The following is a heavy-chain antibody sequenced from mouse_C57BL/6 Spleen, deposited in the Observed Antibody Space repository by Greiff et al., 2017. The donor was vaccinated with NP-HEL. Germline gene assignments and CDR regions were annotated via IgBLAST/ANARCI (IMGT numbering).Heavy chain of an antibody. CDR3: AGPLRFSFAS. CDR1: GYTFTDYY. V-gene: IGHV1-26*01. D-gene: IGHD1-1*01. J-gene: IGHJ2*01. Sequence: VQLKESGPELVKPGASVKISCKASGYTFTDYYMNWVKQSHGKSLEWIGDINPNNGGTSYNQKFKGKATFTVDKSSSTAYMELRSLTSEDSAVYDCAGPLRFSFASGG. CDR2: INPNNGGT.